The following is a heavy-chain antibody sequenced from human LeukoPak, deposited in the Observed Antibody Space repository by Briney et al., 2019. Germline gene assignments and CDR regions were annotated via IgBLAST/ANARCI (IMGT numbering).Heavy chain of an antibody. V-gene: IGHV3-48*02. D-gene: IGHD6-19*01. CDR1: RFTFSTYG. CDR2: ISSSSSTI. CDR3: ANSGYSSGWTFDY. Sequence: GGSLRLSCAASRFTFSTYGMSWVRQAPGKGLEWVSYISSSSSTIYYADSVKGRFTISRDNAKNSLYLQMNSLRDEDTAVYYCANSGYSSGWTFDYWGQGTLVTVSS. J-gene: IGHJ4*02.